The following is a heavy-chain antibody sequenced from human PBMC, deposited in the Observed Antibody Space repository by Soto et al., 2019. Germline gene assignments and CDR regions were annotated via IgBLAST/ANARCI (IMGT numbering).Heavy chain of an antibody. Sequence: GALVKVSCKASGYTFTSYYMHWVRQAPGQGLEWMGIINPSGGSTNYAQKFQGRVTITADKSTSTAYMELSSLRSEDTAVYYCARDGLAYCGGDCSTVEQNWFDPWGQGTLVTVSS. D-gene: IGHD2-21*02. CDR3: ARDGLAYCGGDCSTVEQNWFDP. J-gene: IGHJ5*02. CDR1: GYTFTSYY. CDR2: INPSGGST. V-gene: IGHV1-46*01.